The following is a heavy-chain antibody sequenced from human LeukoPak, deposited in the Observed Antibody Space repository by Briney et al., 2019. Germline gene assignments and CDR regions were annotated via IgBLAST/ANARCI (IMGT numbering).Heavy chain of an antibody. Sequence: SETLSLTCTVSGGSISSSSYYWGWIRQPPGKGLEWIGSIYYSGSTYYNPSLKSRVTISVDTSKSQFSLKLSSVTAADTAVYYCARKINEYAEYYFDYWGQGTLVTVSS. CDR2: IYYSGST. J-gene: IGHJ4*02. CDR1: GGSISSSSYY. CDR3: ARKINEYAEYYFDY. D-gene: IGHD1-1*01. V-gene: IGHV4-39*01.